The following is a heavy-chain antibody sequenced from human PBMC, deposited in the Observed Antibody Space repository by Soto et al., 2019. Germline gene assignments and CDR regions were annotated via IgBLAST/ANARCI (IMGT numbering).Heavy chain of an antibody. CDR2: ISAYNGNT. CDR3: ARDQDDFWSGYMGDAFDI. Sequence: ASVKVSCKASGYTFTSYGISWVRQAPGQGLEWMGWISAYNGNTNYAQKLQGRVTMTTDTSTSTAYMELRSLRSDDTAVYYCARDQDDFWSGYMGDAFDIWGQGTMVTVSS. J-gene: IGHJ3*02. D-gene: IGHD3-3*01. CDR1: GYTFTSYG. V-gene: IGHV1-18*01.